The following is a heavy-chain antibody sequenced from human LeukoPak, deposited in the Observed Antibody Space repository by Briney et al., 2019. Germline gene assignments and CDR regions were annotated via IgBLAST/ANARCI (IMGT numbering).Heavy chain of an antibody. CDR1: GGSISSSSYY. Sequence: PSETLSLTCTVSGGSISSSSYYWGWIRQPPGKGLEWVGSIYYSGSTYYNPSLKSRVTISIDTSKNQFSLKLSSVTAADTAVYYCASLILAPVALSWEGDGLDCYYFDYWGQGTLVTVSS. J-gene: IGHJ4*02. CDR3: ASLILAPVALSWEGDGLDCYYFDY. V-gene: IGHV4-39*07. CDR2: IYYSGST. D-gene: IGHD3/OR15-3a*01.